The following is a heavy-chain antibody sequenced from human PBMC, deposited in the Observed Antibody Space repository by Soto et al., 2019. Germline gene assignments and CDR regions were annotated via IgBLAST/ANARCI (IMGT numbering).Heavy chain of an antibody. V-gene: IGHV1-46*03. J-gene: IGHJ5*02. CDR1: GYTFTSDY. D-gene: IGHD2-2*01. CDR3: AREPDIVVVPAARGPPNWFDP. Sequence: GASVKVSCKASGYTFTSDYMHWVRQAPGQGLEWMGIINPSGGSTSYAQKFQGRVTMTRDTSTSTVYMEQSSLRSEDTAVYYCAREPDIVVVPAARGPPNWFDPWGQGTLVTVSS. CDR2: INPSGGST.